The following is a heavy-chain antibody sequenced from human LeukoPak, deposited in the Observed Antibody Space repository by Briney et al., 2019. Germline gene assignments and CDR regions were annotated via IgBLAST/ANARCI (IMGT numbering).Heavy chain of an antibody. V-gene: IGHV1-46*01. J-gene: IGHJ5*02. CDR3: ARGRALGSARGWFDP. CDR2: INPSGGST. CDR1: GYTFTSYY. Sequence: GASVNVSCKASGYTFTSYYMHWVPQPPGQGLEWMGIINPSGGSTSYAQKFQGRVTMTRDMSTSTVYMELNSLRSEDTAVYYCARGRALGSARGWFDPWGQGTLVSVCS.